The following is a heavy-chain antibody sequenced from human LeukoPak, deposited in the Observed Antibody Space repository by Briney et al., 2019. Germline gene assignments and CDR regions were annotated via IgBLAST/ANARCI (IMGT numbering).Heavy chain of an antibody. J-gene: IGHJ5*02. CDR1: GYSISSGYY. CDR2: IYHSGST. D-gene: IGHD2-2*01. V-gene: IGHV4-38-2*02. Sequence: PSETLSLTCTVSGYSISSGYYWGWIRQPPGKGLEWIGSIYHSGSTYYNPSLKSRVTISVDTSKNQFSLKLSSVTAADTAVYYCARERKYQLLSDWFDPWGQGTLVTVSS. CDR3: ARERKYQLLSDWFDP.